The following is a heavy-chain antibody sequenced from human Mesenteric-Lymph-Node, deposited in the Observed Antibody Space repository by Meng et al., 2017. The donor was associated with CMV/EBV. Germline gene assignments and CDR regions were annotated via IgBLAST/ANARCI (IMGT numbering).Heavy chain of an antibody. V-gene: IGHV1-18*04. Sequence: ASVKVSCKASGYTFSGFYIHWVRQAPGQGLEWMGWISAYNGNTNYAQKLQGRVTMTTDTSTSTAYMELRSLRSDDTAVYYCARLTRTGGSHYYFDYWGQGTLVTVSS. CDR3: ARLTRTGGSHYYFDY. J-gene: IGHJ4*02. D-gene: IGHD1-26*01. CDR1: GYTFSGFY. CDR2: ISAYNGNT.